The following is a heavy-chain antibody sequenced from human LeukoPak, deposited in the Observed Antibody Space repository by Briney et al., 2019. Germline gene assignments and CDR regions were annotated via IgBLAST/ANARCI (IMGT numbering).Heavy chain of an antibody. CDR2: INPNNGGT. CDR3: ARGRGSTSSNFDY. V-gene: IGHV1-2*02. D-gene: IGHD2-2*01. J-gene: IGHJ4*02. CDR1: GYTFTGYY. Sequence: ASVKVSCKASGYTFTGYYMHWVRRAPGQGLEWMGWINPNNGGTNYAQKFQGRVTMTRDTSISTAYMELSGLTSDDTAVYYCARGRGSTSSNFDYWGQGTLVTVSS.